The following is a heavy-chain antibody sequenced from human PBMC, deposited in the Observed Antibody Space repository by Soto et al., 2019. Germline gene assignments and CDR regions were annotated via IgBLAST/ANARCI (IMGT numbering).Heavy chain of an antibody. V-gene: IGHV5-51*01. J-gene: IGHJ5*02. CDR2: VYPGDSDT. D-gene: IGHD1-26*01. CDR1: GYDFTTYW. CDR3: ARHLNLCIGSRLDP. Sequence: GESLKISCKASGYDFTTYWIAWVRQMPGKGLEWMGIVYPGDSDTRYSPSFQGQVTISADKSTSTAYLQWNGLKASETAMYYCARHLNLCIGSRLDPWAQGTAVTVSA.